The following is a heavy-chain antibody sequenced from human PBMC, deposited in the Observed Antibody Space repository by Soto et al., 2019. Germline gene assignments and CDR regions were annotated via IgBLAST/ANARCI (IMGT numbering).Heavy chain of an antibody. CDR1: GFTFSSYA. V-gene: IGHV3-30-3*01. J-gene: IGHJ4*02. D-gene: IGHD4-17*01. CDR2: ISYDGSNK. Sequence: GGSLRLSCAASGFTFSSYAMHWVRQAPGKGLEWVAVISYDGSNKYYADSGKGRFTISRDNSKNTLFLQMNSLRAEDTAVYYCARDRTTVTTQTDYWGQGTLVTVSS. CDR3: ARDRTTVTTQTDY.